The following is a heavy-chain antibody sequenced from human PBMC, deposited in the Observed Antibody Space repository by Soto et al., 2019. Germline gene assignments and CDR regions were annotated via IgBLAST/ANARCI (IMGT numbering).Heavy chain of an antibody. D-gene: IGHD1-1*01. J-gene: IGHJ5*02. V-gene: IGHV1-45*02. CDR3: AVKLGGTDIWFDP. CDR1: GYTFTSYG. CDR2: ITPFNGNT. Sequence: SVKVSCKASGYTFTSYGISWVRQAPGQGLEWMGWITPFNGNTNYAQKFQDRVTITRDRSMSTAYMELSSLRSEDTAMYYCAVKLGGTDIWFDPWGQGTLVTVSS.